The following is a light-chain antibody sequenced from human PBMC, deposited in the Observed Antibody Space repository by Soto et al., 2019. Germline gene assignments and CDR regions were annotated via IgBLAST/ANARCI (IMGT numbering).Light chain of an antibody. CDR3: SSYTSSSTPG. CDR2: DVS. Sequence: QSALTQPASVSGSPGQSITISCTGTSSDVGGYNYVSWYQQHPGKAPKLMIYDVSNRPSGVSNRFSGSKSGNTASLTISGPPAEDEADYYCSSYTSSSTPGFGTGTKLTVL. CDR1: SSDVGGYNY. V-gene: IGLV2-14*01. J-gene: IGLJ1*01.